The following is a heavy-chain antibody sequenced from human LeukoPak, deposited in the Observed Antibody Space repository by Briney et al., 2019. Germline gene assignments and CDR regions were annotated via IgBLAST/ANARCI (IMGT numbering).Heavy chain of an antibody. D-gene: IGHD6-6*01. Sequence: GGSLRLSCAASGFTFSSYAMSWVRQAPGKGLEWVSAISGSGGSTYYADSVKGRFTISRDNSKNTLYLQMNSLRAEDTAVYYCAKDLGVAARIGWAFDIWGQGTMVTVSS. V-gene: IGHV3-23*01. CDR3: AKDLGVAARIGWAFDI. J-gene: IGHJ3*02. CDR2: ISGSGGST. CDR1: GFTFSSYA.